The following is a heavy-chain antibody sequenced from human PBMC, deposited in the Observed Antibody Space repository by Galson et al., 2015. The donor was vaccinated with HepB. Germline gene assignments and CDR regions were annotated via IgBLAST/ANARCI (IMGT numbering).Heavy chain of an antibody. CDR1: GFTFSSYA. CDR2: ISYDGSNK. CDR3: ARGADRYYYDSSGYDY. V-gene: IGHV3-30*04. J-gene: IGHJ4*02. Sequence: SLRLSCAASGFTFSSYAMHWVRQAPGKGLEWVAVISYDGSNKYYADSVKGRFTISRDNSKNTLYLQMNSLRAEDTAVYYCARGADRYYYDSSGYDYWGQGTLVTVSS. D-gene: IGHD3-22*01.